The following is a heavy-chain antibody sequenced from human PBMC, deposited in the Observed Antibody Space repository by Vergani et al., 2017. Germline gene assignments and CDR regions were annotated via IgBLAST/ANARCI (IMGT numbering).Heavy chain of an antibody. CDR3: ARATGDYCSSTSCYPGYFDL. CDR2: ISSSSSTI. Sequence: EVQLVESGRGLVQPGGSLRLSCAASGFTFSSYSMNWVRQAPGKGLGWVSYISSSSSTIYYADSVKGRFTISRDNAKNSLYLQRNSLRADDTAVYYCARATGDYCSSTSCYPGYFDLWGRGTLVTVSS. D-gene: IGHD2-2*01. V-gene: IGHV3-48*01. CDR1: GFTFSSYS. J-gene: IGHJ2*01.